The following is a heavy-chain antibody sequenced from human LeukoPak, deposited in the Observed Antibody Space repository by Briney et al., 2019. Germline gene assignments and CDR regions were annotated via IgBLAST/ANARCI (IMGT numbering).Heavy chain of an antibody. CDR2: IRKDGGDI. CDR3: ARDAFGDFSY. D-gene: IGHD3-10*01. CDR1: GLSLGKYW. V-gene: IGHV3-7*01. J-gene: IGHJ4*02. Sequence: GGSLRLSCVGSGLSLGKYWMDWVRQAPGKGLEWVANIRKDGGDIHYVDSVKGRFTISRDNAKNSVYLQMHRLRAEDTAVYYCARDAFGDFSYWGQGILVTVSS.